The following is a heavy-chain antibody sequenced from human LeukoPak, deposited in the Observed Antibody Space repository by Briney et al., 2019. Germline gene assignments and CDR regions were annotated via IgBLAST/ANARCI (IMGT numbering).Heavy chain of an antibody. CDR1: RASISDNY. CDR2: TYTSGDT. J-gene: IGHJ4*02. CDR3: TIGGASGSLAH. Sequence: SETLSLTCTVSRASISDNYWSWSRQPAGKALEWIGRTYTSGDTNYNPSLKSRASVSVDASKNQFYLSLRYVTAADTAVYYCTIGGASGSLAHWGPGTLVTVSS. V-gene: IGHV4-4*07. D-gene: IGHD6-13*01.